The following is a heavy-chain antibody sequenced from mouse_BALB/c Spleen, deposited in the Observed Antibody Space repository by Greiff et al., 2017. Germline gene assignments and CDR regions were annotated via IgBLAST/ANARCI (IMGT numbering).Heavy chain of an antibody. J-gene: IGHJ1*01. CDR1: GFTFSSYA. CDR3: ARGRGYFDV. Sequence: EVMLVESGGGLVKPGGSLKLSCAASGFTFSSYAMSWVRQTPEKRLEWVASISSGGSTYYPASVKGRFTISRDNARNILYLQMSSLRSEDTAMYYCARGRGYFDVWGAGTTVTVSS. V-gene: IGHV5-6-5*01. CDR2: ISSGGST.